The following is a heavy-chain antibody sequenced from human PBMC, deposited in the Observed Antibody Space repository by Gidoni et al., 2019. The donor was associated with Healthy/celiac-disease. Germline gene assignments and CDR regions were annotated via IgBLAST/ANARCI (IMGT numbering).Heavy chain of an antibody. Sequence: QVQLVESGGGVVQPGRSLRLSCAASGFTFSCYGRHGVRQAPGKGLEWVAVIWYDGSNKYYADSVKGRFTISRDNSKNTLYLQMNSLRAEDTAVYYCARAGAYYDSSGARWGIAAFDIWGQGTMVTVSS. V-gene: IGHV3-33*01. CDR3: ARAGAYYDSSGARWGIAAFDI. CDR1: GFTFSCYG. CDR2: IWYDGSNK. J-gene: IGHJ3*02. D-gene: IGHD3-22*01.